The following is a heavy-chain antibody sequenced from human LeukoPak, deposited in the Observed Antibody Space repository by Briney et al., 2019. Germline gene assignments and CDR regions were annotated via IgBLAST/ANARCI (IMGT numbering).Heavy chain of an antibody. V-gene: IGHV3-33*06. Sequence: GGSLRLSCAASGFTFSDYGIHWVRQAPGKGLEWVAVIWYDGTNKYYGDSVKGRFTISRDNSKNTLYLQMNSLRAKDTAVYYCAKDRGSYSTTADSWGQGTLVTVSP. CDR3: AKDRGSYSTTADS. J-gene: IGHJ5*01. CDR2: IWYDGTNK. CDR1: GFTFSDYG. D-gene: IGHD1-26*01.